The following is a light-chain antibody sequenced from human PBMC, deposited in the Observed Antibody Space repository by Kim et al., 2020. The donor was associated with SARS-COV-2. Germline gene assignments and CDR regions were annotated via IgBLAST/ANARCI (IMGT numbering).Light chain of an antibody. V-gene: IGLV1-51*01. CDR2: GND. J-gene: IGLJ1*01. CDR3: GTWDSSLGGYV. CDR1: SSNIGNNY. Sequence: GKKVTTSGSGSSSNIGNNYVSWYQQYPGTAPKLLIHGNDKRPSGIPDRFSGSKSGTSATLGITGLQTGDEADYYCGTWDSSLGGYVFGTGTKVTVL.